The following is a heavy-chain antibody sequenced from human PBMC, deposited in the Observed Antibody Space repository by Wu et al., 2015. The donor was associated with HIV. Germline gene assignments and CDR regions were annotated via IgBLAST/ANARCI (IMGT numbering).Heavy chain of an antibody. J-gene: IGHJ4*02. D-gene: IGHD4-17*01. CDR1: RGTFNTYA. Sequence: QVQLVQSGAEVKKPGSSVKVSCKASRGTFNTYAINWVRQAPGQGLEWMGGFIPIFGTTNYAEDFQGRVTITADKSTDTAYMELIFLRSDDTAVYYCARADGYGDLDYWGQGTLVTVSS. V-gene: IGHV1-69*14. CDR2: FIPIFGTT. CDR3: ARADGYGDLDY.